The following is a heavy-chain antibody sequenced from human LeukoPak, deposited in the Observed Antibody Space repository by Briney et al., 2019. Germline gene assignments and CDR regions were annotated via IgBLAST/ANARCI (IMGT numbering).Heavy chain of an antibody. D-gene: IGHD3-10*01. CDR1: GYSFSTYW. CDR2: IYPGDSDT. V-gene: IGHV5-51*01. CDR3: ARHGSYFDY. J-gene: IGHJ4*02. Sequence: GESLKISCKGSGYSFSTYWVAWVRQMPGKGLELMEIIYPGDSDTRYSPSFQGQVTISADKSINTAYLQWNSLKASDTAMYYCARHGSYFDYWGQGALVTVSS.